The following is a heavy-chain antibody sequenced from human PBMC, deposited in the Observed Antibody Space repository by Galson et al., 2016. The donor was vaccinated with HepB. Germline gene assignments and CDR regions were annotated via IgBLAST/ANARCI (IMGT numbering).Heavy chain of an antibody. CDR3: ASEVIQLERHKYIDF. V-gene: IGHV1-24*01. CDR1: GYSVTDFS. CDR2: FDPKAEET. Sequence: SVKVSCKVSGYSVTDFSMHWVRQAPGKGLEWMGGFDPKAEETIFAQKFQGRVTVTEDTSTDTAYMELTSLRSEDTAVYYCASEVIQLERHKYIDFWGQGTLVIVSS. D-gene: IGHD1-1*01. J-gene: IGHJ4*02.